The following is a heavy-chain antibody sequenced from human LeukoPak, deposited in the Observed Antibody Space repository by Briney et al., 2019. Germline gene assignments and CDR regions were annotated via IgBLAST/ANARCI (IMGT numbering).Heavy chain of an antibody. CDR2: ITSSSSYI. V-gene: IGHV3-21*01. D-gene: IGHD6-19*01. CDR1: GFTFSRYI. CDR3: ASDRIAVAGHDY. Sequence: GGSLRLSCAASGFTFSRYIINWVRQAPGKGLQWVSSITSSSSYIHYADSVKGRFTISRDNAKNSVYLQMNSLRAEDTAVYYCASDRIAVAGHDYWGQGTLVTVSS. J-gene: IGHJ4*02.